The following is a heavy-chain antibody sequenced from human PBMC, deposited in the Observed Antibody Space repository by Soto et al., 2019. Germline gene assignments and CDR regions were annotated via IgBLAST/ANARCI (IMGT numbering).Heavy chain of an antibody. CDR2: ISGSAATT. Sequence: EVQLLESGGGLVQPGGSLRLCCAASGFTFSSYAMNWVRQAPGKGLEWVSAISGSAATTHFADSVKGRLTISRHNSKNTLYLQMNSLIAEDTAVYYCARVRPYYDSSGSYSPPYWGQGTLVTVSS. CDR1: GFTFSSYA. CDR3: ARVRPYYDSSGSYSPPY. V-gene: IGHV3-23*01. J-gene: IGHJ4*02. D-gene: IGHD3-22*01.